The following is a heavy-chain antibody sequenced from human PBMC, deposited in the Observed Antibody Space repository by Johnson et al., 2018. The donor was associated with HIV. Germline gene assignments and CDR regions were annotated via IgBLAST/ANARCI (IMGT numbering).Heavy chain of an antibody. CDR3: ARDRIVGADYDAFDI. Sequence: VQLVESGGGVVQPGRSLRLSCAASGFTFNSYAMHWVRQAPGKGLEWVAVISYDGSNKYYADSVKGRFTISRDNSKNTLYLQMNSLRAEDTAVYHCARDRIVGADYDAFDIGGQGTMVTVSS. CDR1: GFTFNSYA. J-gene: IGHJ3*02. V-gene: IGHV3-30*04. D-gene: IGHD1-26*01. CDR2: ISYDGSNK.